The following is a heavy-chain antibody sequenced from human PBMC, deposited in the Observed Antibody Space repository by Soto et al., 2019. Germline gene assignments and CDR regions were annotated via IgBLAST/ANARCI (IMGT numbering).Heavy chain of an antibody. Sequence: QVQLVQSGAEVKKPGSSVKVSCKASGGTFSSYTISWVRQAPGQGLEWMGRIIPILGIANYAQKFQGRVTITADKSPSTAYMELSSLRSEDTAVYYCAREWAWVEWLFEPFDYWGQGTLVTVSS. CDR3: AREWAWVEWLFEPFDY. J-gene: IGHJ4*02. CDR2: IIPILGIA. V-gene: IGHV1-69*08. D-gene: IGHD3-3*01. CDR1: GGTFSSYT.